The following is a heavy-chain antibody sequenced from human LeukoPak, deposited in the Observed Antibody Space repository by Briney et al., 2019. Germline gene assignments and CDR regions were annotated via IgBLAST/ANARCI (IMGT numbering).Heavy chain of an antibody. Sequence: GGSLRLSCVGSGFSFSEYSMNWVRQSPGKGLEWISYITSRSAFTYFADSVKGRFTISRDDARNSVYLHLNALRVDDTAVYYCARDLTSAYWSPGGYYYYMDVWGKGTAVTVSS. D-gene: IGHD3-16*01. J-gene: IGHJ6*03. CDR1: GFSFSEYS. CDR3: ARDLTSAYWSPGGYYYYMDV. CDR2: ITSRSAFT. V-gene: IGHV3-48*01.